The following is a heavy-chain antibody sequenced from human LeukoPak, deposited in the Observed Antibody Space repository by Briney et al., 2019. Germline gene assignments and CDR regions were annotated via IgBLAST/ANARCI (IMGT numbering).Heavy chain of an antibody. CDR1: GFTFSSYG. CDR2: ISGSGGST. CDR3: AKEITPYYYDSTGLDAFDI. J-gene: IGHJ3*02. Sequence: GGSLRLSCAASGFTFSSYGMSWVRQAPGKGLEWVSGISGSGGSTYYADSVKGRFTISRDNSKNTLYLQMNSLRAEDTAVYYCAKEITPYYYDSTGLDAFDIWGQGTMVTVSS. V-gene: IGHV3-23*01. D-gene: IGHD3-22*01.